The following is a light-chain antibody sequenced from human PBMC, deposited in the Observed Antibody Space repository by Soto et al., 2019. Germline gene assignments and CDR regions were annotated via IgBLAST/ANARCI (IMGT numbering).Light chain of an antibody. CDR2: AAS. Sequence: DIQMTQSPSSLSASVGDKVTLTFRTSQNINSYLSWYQQKPGKAPRLLIYAASSLQSGVPSRFSASGSGTDFTLTISSLEPEDLGVYYCQQRSNWPSITFGQGTRLEIK. J-gene: IGKJ5*01. CDR1: QNINSY. V-gene: IGKV1-39*01. CDR3: QQRSNWPSIT.